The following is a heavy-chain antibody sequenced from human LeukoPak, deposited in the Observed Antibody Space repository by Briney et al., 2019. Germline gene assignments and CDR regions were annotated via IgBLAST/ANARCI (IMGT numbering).Heavy chain of an antibody. J-gene: IGHJ3*02. Sequence: PSETLSLTCTVSGYSISSGYYWGWIRQPPRKGLEWIGYIYYSGSTNYNPSLKSRVTISADTSKNQFSLKLSSVTAADTAVYYCARDVITIFGVARSYAFDIWGQGTMVTVSS. D-gene: IGHD3-3*01. CDR1: GYSISSGYY. CDR2: IYYSGST. CDR3: ARDVITIFGVARSYAFDI. V-gene: IGHV4-61*01.